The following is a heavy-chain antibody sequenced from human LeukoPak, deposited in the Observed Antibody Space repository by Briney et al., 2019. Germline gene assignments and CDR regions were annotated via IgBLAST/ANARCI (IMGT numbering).Heavy chain of an antibody. V-gene: IGHV4-61*01. CDR2: IYFTGST. CDR3: AREGRPVSGTPLDS. CDR1: GGSVSSGSSY. D-gene: IGHD6-19*01. J-gene: IGHJ4*02. Sequence: SETLSLTCSVSGGSVSSGSSYWTWIRQPPGQGLEWLGHIYFTGSTTYNPSLKGRINISVDTSKNQFSLTMTSVTAADTVVYYCAREGRPVSGTPLDSWGQGTLVTVSS.